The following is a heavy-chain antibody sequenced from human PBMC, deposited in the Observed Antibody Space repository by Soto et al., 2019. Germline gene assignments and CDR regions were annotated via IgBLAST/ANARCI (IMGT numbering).Heavy chain of an antibody. D-gene: IGHD2-2*01. CDR1: GFTFSSSA. J-gene: IGHJ5*02. V-gene: IGHV1-58*01. Sequence: SVKVSCKTSGFTFSSSAVHWVRQARGHRLQWIGWIDVGSANANYAQMLQERVTISRDMSTSTAYMELSSLRSEDTAVYYCALQSIGYCSSTSCYQGVPWGQGTLVTVSS. CDR3: ALQSIGYCSSTSCYQGVP. CDR2: IDVGSANA.